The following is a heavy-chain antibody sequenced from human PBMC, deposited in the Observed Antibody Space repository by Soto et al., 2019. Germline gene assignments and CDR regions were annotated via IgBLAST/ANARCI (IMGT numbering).Heavy chain of an antibody. CDR1: GFTFTSSA. CDR3: AAEAPEYGMDV. J-gene: IGHJ6*02. Sequence: SVKVSCKASGFTFTSSAVQWVRQARGQRLEWIGWIVVGSGNTNYAQKFQERVTITRDMSTSTAYMEPSSLRSEDTAVYYCAAEAPEYGMDVWGQGNTVTVSS. CDR2: IVVGSGNT. V-gene: IGHV1-58*01.